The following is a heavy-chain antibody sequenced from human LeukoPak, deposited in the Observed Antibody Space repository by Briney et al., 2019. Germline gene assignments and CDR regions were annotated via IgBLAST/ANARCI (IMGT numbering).Heavy chain of an antibody. CDR1: GFSFSDYL. J-gene: IGHJ6*03. CDR3: AKGKYSSSSAPGYYYYMDV. Sequence: GGSLRLSCVVSGFSFSDYLMSWVRQAPGKGLEWVANIKKDGSEKYYADSVKGRFTISRDNSKNTLYLQMNSLRAEDTAVYYCAKGKYSSSSAPGYYYYMDVWGKGTTVTVSS. V-gene: IGHV3-7*01. CDR2: IKKDGSEK. D-gene: IGHD6-6*01.